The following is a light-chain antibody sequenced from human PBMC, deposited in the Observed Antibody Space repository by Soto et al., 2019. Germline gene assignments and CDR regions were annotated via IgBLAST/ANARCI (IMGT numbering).Light chain of an antibody. CDR3: RQYNNWPFT. Sequence: EIVMAQSPATLSVSPGERATLSCRASQSVSSNLAWYQQKPGQAPRLLIYGASTRATGIPARFSGSGSGTEFTLTISSLQSEDFVVYYCRQYNNWPFTFGPGTKMDIK. J-gene: IGKJ3*01. CDR2: GAS. V-gene: IGKV3-15*01. CDR1: QSVSSN.